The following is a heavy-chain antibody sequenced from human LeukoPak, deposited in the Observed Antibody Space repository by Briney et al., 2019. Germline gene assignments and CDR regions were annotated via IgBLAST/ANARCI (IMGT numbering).Heavy chain of an antibody. V-gene: IGHV4-39*02. CDR2: IHNSVST. CDR1: GGSISSSTYY. CDR3: ARTSYGPPSPFDY. J-gene: IGHJ4*02. D-gene: IGHD3-16*01. Sequence: SETLSLTCTVSGGSISSSTYYWGWIRQPPGKSLEWIGTIHNSVSTDYNPSLRSRVTISVDTSKNHFSLRLSSVTAADTATYYCARTSYGPPSPFDYWGQGILVTASS.